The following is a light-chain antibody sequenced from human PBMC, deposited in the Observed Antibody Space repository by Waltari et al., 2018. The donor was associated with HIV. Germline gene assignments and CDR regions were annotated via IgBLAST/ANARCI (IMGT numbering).Light chain of an antibody. Sequence: SVLTPPPSASRPPSQWVTLSSSASSSNIGSNTANWYQVLPGTAPKLLIYSYRQRPSGVPDRFSGSKSGTSATLAISGLQAEDEADYYCEAWDDSLNGEVFGSGTKVTVV. CDR1: SSNIGSNT. CDR3: EAWDDSLNGEV. V-gene: IGLV1-44*01. J-gene: IGLJ1*01. CDR2: SYR.